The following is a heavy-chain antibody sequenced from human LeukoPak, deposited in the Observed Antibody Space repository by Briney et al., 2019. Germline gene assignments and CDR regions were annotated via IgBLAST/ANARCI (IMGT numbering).Heavy chain of an antibody. CDR2: INPNSGGT. Sequence: ASVNVSCKASGYTFTGYYMHWVRQAPGQGLEWMGWINPNSGGTNYAQKFQGRVTMTRDTSISTAYMELSRLRSDDTAVYYCARDSVTTGPGGDMDYWGQGTLVTVSS. D-gene: IGHD4-17*01. J-gene: IGHJ4*02. V-gene: IGHV1-2*02. CDR3: ARDSVTTGPGGDMDY. CDR1: GYTFTGYY.